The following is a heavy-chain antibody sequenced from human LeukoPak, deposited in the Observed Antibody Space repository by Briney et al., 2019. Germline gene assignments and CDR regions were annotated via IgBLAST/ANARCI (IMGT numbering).Heavy chain of an antibody. CDR3: AKDMPPDSSGYPYFDY. V-gene: IGHV3-23*01. CDR1: GFTFSSYA. CDR2: ISGSGGST. J-gene: IGHJ4*02. Sequence: PGGSLRLYCAASGFTFSSYAMRWVRQAPGKGLEWVSAISGSGGSTYYADSVKGRFTISRDNSKNTLYLQMNSLRAEDTAVYYCAKDMPPDSSGYPYFDYWGQGTLVTVSS. D-gene: IGHD3-22*01.